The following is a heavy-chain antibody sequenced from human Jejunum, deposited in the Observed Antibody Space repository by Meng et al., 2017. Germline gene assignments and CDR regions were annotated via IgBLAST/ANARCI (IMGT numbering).Heavy chain of an antibody. CDR1: GFNFHGYA. D-gene: IGHD3-22*01. J-gene: IGHJ5*02. V-gene: IGHV3-30*01. CDR2: VSFDGTDT. Sequence: QGELVGVGGGVVQPGRSLRRSCAASGFNFHGYAMHWVRQAPGKGLEWVAGVSFDGTDTFYADSVKGRFTISRDNSKNTLFLQMNGLRAEDTAMYYCARSGGFSSEYPWGQGTLVTVSS. CDR3: ARSGGFSSEYP.